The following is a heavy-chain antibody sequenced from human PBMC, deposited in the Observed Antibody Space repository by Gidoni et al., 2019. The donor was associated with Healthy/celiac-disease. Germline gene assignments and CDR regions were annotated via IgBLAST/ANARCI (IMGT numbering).Heavy chain of an antibody. CDR2: ISWNDDK. Sequence: QITLKESGPTLVKPTQTLTLTCTFSGFSLSTSGVGVGWNRQPPGKALEWLALISWNDDKRYSPSLKSRITITKDTSKNQVVLTMTNMDPVDTATYYCAHIGRFEDGFDYWGQGTLVTVSS. J-gene: IGHJ4*02. CDR3: AHIGRFEDGFDY. D-gene: IGHD3-10*01. CDR1: GFSLSTSGVG. V-gene: IGHV2-5*01.